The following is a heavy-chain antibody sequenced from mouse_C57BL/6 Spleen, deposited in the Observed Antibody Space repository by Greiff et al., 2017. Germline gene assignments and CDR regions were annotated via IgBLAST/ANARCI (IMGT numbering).Heavy chain of an antibody. Sequence: VQLQQPGAELVKPGASVKLSCKASGYTFTSYWMHWVKPRPGQGLEWIGMIHPNSGSTNYNEKFKSKATLTVDKSSSTAYMQLSSLTSEDSAVYYCARRGELRPFDYWGQGTTLTVSS. CDR1: GYTFTSYW. V-gene: IGHV1-64*01. J-gene: IGHJ2*01. D-gene: IGHD3-2*02. CDR3: ARRGELRPFDY. CDR2: IHPNSGST.